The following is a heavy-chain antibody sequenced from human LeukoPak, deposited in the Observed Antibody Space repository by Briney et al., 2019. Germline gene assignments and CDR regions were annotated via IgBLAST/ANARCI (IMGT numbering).Heavy chain of an antibody. V-gene: IGHV4-59*01. CDR3: ARDFSFSSPEVGWFDP. J-gene: IGHJ5*02. D-gene: IGHD6-13*01. CDR2: IYYSGST. CDR1: GGSISSYY. Sequence: SGTLSLTCTVSGGSISSYYWSWIRQPPGKGLEWIGYIYYSGSTNYNPSLKSRVTISVDTSKNQFSLKLSSVTAADTAVYYCARDFSFSSPEVGWFDPWGQGTLVTVSS.